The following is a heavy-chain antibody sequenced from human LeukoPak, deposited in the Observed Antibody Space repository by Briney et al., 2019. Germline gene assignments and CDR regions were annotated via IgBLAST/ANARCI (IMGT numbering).Heavy chain of an antibody. CDR1: GYTFTGYY. V-gene: IGHV1-2*04. CDR3: ARDRGGYAFDY. J-gene: IGHJ4*02. CDR2: INPNSGGT. D-gene: IGHD5-12*01. Sequence: ASVKVSCKASGYTFTGYYMHWVRQAPGQGLERMGWINPNSGGTNYAQKFQGWVTMTRDTSISTAYMELSRLRSDDTAVYYCARDRGGYAFDYWGQGTLVTVSS.